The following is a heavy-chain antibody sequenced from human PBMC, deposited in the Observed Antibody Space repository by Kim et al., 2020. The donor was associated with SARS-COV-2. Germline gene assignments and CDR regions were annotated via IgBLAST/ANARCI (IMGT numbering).Heavy chain of an antibody. V-gene: IGHV4-34*01. CDR3: ARGVRKTNEKYGSGSYNLFLGSYYFDY. CDR2: INNSGST. J-gene: IGHJ4*02. CDR1: GGSFSGYY. D-gene: IGHD3-10*01. Sequence: SETLSLTCAVYGGSFSGYYWSWIRQPPGKGLEWIGEINNSGSTNYNPSLKSRVTISVDTSKNQFSLKLSSVTAADTAVYYCARGVRKTNEKYGSGSYNLFLGSYYFDYWGQGTLVTVSS.